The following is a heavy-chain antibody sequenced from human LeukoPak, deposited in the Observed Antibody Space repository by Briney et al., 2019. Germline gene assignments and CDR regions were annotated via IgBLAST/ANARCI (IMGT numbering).Heavy chain of an antibody. CDR2: IKEDGSEK. CDR3: AYSRSSLAAGY. V-gene: IGHV3-7*03. Sequence: GGSLRLSCAASGFSFSSFWLSWVRQAPEKGLEWVANIKEDGSEKYYVDSVKGRFTISRDNAKKSLYLQMSSLRAEDTAVYYCAYSRSSLAAGYWGQGTPVTVSS. J-gene: IGHJ4*02. D-gene: IGHD2-15*01. CDR1: GFSFSSFW.